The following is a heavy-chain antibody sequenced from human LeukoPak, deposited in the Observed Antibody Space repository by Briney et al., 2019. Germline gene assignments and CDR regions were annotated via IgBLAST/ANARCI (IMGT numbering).Heavy chain of an antibody. J-gene: IGHJ4*02. D-gene: IGHD3-10*01. CDR1: GYTFTSYG. CDR3: ARDGPELLWFGELLYPDY. Sequence: ASVKVSCKASGYTFTSYGISWVRQASGQGLEWMGWISAYNGNTNYAQKLQGRVTMTTDTSTSTAYMELRSLRSDDTAVYYCARDGPELLWFGELLYPDYWGQGTLVTVSS. V-gene: IGHV1-18*01. CDR2: ISAYNGNT.